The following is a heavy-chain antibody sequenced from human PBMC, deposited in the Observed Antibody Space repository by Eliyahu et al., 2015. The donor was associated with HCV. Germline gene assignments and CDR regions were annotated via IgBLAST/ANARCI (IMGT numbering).Heavy chain of an antibody. CDR2: IYYSGST. V-gene: IGHV4-39*01. CDR1: GGSISSSSYY. D-gene: IGHD5-12*01. CDR3: ASSVFDRDILGVYYFDY. J-gene: IGHJ4*02. Sequence: QLQLQESGPGLVKPSETLSLTCTVSGGSISSSSYYWGWIRQPPGKGLEWIGSIYYSGSTYYNPSLKSRVTISVDTSKNQFSLKLSSVTAADTAVYYCASSVFDRDILGVYYFDYWGQGTLVTVSS.